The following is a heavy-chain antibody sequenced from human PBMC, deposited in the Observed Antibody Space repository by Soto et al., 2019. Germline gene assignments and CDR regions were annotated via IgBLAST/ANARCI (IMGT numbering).Heavy chain of an antibody. V-gene: IGHV1-18*01. D-gene: IGHD6-13*01. J-gene: IGHJ4*02. CDR2: ISAYNGNK. Sequence: QVQLVQSGAEVKKPGASVKVSCKASGYTFTSYGISWVRQAPGQGLAGMGWISAYNGNKKYAQKLQGRVSMTTDTSTSRAYMELRSLRSDDTAVYYCARDLGQQLFDYWGKGTLVTVSS. CDR3: ARDLGQQLFDY. CDR1: GYTFTSYG.